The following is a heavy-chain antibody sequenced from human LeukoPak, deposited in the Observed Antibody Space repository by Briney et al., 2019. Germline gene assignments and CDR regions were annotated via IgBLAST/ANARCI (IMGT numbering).Heavy chain of an antibody. D-gene: IGHD3-22*01. CDR2: ISGGGGST. CDR3: AKWGDDSSGYYYPGD. Sequence: GGSLRLSCAASGFTFSSYAMSWVRQAPGKGLEWVSGISGGGGSTYYADSVKGRFTISRDNSKNTLCLQMNSLRSEDTAVYYCAKWGDDSSGYYYPGDWGQGTLVTVSS. V-gene: IGHV3-23*01. CDR1: GFTFSSYA. J-gene: IGHJ4*02.